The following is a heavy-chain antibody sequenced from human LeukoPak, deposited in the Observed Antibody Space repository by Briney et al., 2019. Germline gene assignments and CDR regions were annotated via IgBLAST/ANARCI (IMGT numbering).Heavy chain of an antibody. V-gene: IGHV3-23*01. J-gene: IGHJ4*02. Sequence: GGSLRLSCAASGFTFSSYSMNWVRQAPGKVLEWVASISTRGGTTYYADSVKGRFTISRDDSKNTLYLQMNSLRVEDTAVYYCAKDRWVGATISHYFDYWGQGTLVTVSS. CDR2: ISTRGGTT. D-gene: IGHD1-26*01. CDR3: AKDRWVGATISHYFDY. CDR1: GFTFSSYS.